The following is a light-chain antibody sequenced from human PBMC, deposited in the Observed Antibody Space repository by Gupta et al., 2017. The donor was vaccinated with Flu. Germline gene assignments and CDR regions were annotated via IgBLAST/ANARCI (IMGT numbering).Light chain of an antibody. CDR1: SSNIGANY. J-gene: IGLJ3*02. CDR3: AAWDDSLSGRWV. CDR2: RNN. V-gene: IGLV1-47*01. Sequence: QSVLTQPPAASGTPGQRVTIPCSGSSSNIGANYVYWYQQFPGMAPKLLIFRNNQRPSGVPDRFSGSKSGTSASLAISGLRSEDEADYYCAAWDDSLSGRWVFGGGTKLTVL.